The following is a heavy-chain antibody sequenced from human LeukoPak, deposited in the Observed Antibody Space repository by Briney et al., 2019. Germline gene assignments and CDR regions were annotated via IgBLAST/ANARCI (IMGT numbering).Heavy chain of an antibody. J-gene: IGHJ4*02. Sequence: ASVKVSCKASGYTFTSYGISWVRQAPGQGLEWMGWISAYNGNTNYSQKFQGRVTITRDTSASTAYMELSSLRSEDTAVYYCARELGGSYGCWGQGTLVTVSS. CDR2: ISAYNGNT. CDR3: ARELGGSYGC. CDR1: GYTFTSYG. V-gene: IGHV1-18*01. D-gene: IGHD1-26*01.